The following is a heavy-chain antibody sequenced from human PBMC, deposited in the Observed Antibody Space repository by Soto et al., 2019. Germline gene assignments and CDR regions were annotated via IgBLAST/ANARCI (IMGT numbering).Heavy chain of an antibody. V-gene: IGHV2-5*01. D-gene: IGHD6-25*01. Sequence: SGPTLVKPTQTLTLTCTFSGFSLSTRGVGVGWIRQSPGKALEWLALIDWNDDKRYNPSLKSRLTITKDTSNNQVVLTVTNMDPVDTATYYCARLTAKKILLSFDYWGQGTLVTVSS. CDR1: GFSLSTRGVG. CDR2: IDWNDDK. J-gene: IGHJ4*02. CDR3: ARLTAKKILLSFDY.